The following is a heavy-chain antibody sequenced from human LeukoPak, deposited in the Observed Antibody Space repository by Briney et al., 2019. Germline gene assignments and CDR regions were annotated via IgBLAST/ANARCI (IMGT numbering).Heavy chain of an antibody. Sequence: SETLSLTCTVSGGSIGTYYWSWIRQPPGKGLEWIGYIYYNGYTDYNPSLKSRVTISVHTSKNQFSLKLSSVTAAGTAVYYCARDRHWTNDWVFDYWGQGTLVTVSS. CDR2: IYYNGYT. V-gene: IGHV4-59*01. CDR1: GGSIGTYY. CDR3: ARDRHWTNDWVFDY. D-gene: IGHD1/OR15-1a*01. J-gene: IGHJ4*02.